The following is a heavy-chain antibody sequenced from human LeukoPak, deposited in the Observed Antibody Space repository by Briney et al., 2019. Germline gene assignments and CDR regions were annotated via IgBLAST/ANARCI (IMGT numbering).Heavy chain of an antibody. V-gene: IGHV1-46*01. CDR3: ARHSSGWYELDY. J-gene: IGHJ4*02. CDR2: INPSGGST. Sequence: ASVKVSCKASGYTFTSYYMHWVRQAPGQGLEWMGIINPSGGSTSYAQKFQGRVTMTRDTSTSTVYMELSSLRFEDTAVYYCARHSSGWYELDYWGQGTLVTVSS. D-gene: IGHD6-19*01. CDR1: GYTFTSYY.